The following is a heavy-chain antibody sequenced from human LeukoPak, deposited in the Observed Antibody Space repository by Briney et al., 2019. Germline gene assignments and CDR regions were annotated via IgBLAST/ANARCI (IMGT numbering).Heavy chain of an antibody. CDR2: INHSGST. D-gene: IGHD6-19*01. CDR1: GGSFSGYY. CDR3: ATRYSSGWYRS. Sequence: KPSETLSLTCAVYGGSFSGYYWSWIRQPPGKGLEWIGEINHSGSTNHNPSLKSRVTISVDTSRNQFSLKLSSVTAADTAVYYCATRYSSGWYRSWGQGTLVTVSS. V-gene: IGHV4-34*01. J-gene: IGHJ4*02.